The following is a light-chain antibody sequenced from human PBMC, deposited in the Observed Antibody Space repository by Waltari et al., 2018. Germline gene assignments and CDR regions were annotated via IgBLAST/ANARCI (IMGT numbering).Light chain of an antibody. J-gene: IGLJ3*02. CDR2: DVD. Sequence: QSALTQPRSVSGSPGQSVTISCTGASSDVGSNNRVSWYQQPPGTAPKLIIHDVDNRPSGVPDRFSGSKAGNTASLTISGLQGEDEADYYCCSCAGRYTWVFGGGTKLTVL. CDR1: SSDVGSNNR. V-gene: IGLV2-11*01. CDR3: CSCAGRYTWV.